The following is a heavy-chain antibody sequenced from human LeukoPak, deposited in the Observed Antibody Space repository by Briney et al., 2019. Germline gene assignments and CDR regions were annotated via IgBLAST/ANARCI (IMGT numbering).Heavy chain of an antibody. CDR2: IYYSGST. CDR3: AAGGVVAATWFDY. Sequence: SETLSLTCTVSGGSISSYYWSWIRQPPGKGLDWIGYIYYSGSTNYNPSLKSRVTISVDTSKNQFSLKLSSVTAADTAVYYCAAGGVVAATWFDYWGQRTLVTVSS. CDR1: GGSISSYY. V-gene: IGHV4-59*01. D-gene: IGHD2-15*01. J-gene: IGHJ4*02.